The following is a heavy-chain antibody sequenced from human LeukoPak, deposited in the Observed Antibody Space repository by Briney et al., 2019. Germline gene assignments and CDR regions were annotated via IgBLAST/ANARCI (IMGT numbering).Heavy chain of an antibody. D-gene: IGHD4-11*01. V-gene: IGHV3-7*01. CDR2: IKEDGSEK. CDR3: ERDHEYSNYD. CDR1: GLTFSSYW. Sequence: PGGSLSLSCAASGLTFSSYWMSWVRQAPGKGLEWVANIKEDGSEKYYVDSVKGRFTISRDNAKNSLYLQMNSLRAEDTAVYYCERDHEYSNYDWGQGTLVTVSS. J-gene: IGHJ4*02.